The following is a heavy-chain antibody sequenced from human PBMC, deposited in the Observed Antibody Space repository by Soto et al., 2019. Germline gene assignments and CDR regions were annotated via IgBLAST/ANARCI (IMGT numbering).Heavy chain of an antibody. CDR2: IYHSGST. CDR1: GYSISSGYY. V-gene: IGHV4-38-2*02. CDR3: ARDRGEGYCSGGSCYSVYYYYYYGMDV. Sequence: PSETLSLTCAVSGYSISSGYYWGWIRQPPGKGLEWIGSIYHSGSTYYNPSLKSRVTISVDTSKNQFSLKLSSVTAADTAVYYCARDRGEGYCSGGSCYSVYYYYYYGMDVWRQGTTVTVSS. J-gene: IGHJ6*02. D-gene: IGHD2-15*01.